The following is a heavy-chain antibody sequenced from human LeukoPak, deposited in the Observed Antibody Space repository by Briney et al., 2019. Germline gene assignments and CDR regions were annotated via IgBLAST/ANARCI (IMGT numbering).Heavy chain of an antibody. J-gene: IGHJ4*02. V-gene: IGHV3-30-3*01. CDR2: TSYDGSNK. D-gene: IGHD3-10*01. CDR3: ARDRDGSGKGIPFDY. CDR1: GFTFSSYA. Sequence: PGRSLRLSCAASGFTFSSYAMHWVRQAPGKGLEWVAVTSYDGSNKYYADSVKGRFTISRDNSKNTLYLQMNSLRAEDTAVYYCARDRDGSGKGIPFDYWGQGTLVTVSS.